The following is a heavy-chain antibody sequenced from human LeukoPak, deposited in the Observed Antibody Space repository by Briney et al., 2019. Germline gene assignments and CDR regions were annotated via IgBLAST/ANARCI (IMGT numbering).Heavy chain of an antibody. CDR2: ISANDGKT. CDR1: GFVFTGYG. J-gene: IGHJ4*02. Sequence: ASVKVSCKASGFVFTGYGFTWVRQAPGQGLECMGWISANDGKTHYSERHQGRVTMTTDTVTSTAYMELRSLRSDDTAVYYCARELHVERDDYWGQGTLVTVSS. CDR3: ARELHVERDDY. D-gene: IGHD1-1*01. V-gene: IGHV1-18*01.